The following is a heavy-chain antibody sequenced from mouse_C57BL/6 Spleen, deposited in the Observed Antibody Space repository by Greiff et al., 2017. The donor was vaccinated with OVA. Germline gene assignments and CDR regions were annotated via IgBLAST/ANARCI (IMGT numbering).Heavy chain of an antibody. D-gene: IGHD3-2*02. CDR2: ISDGGSYT. Sequence: EVQVVESGGGLVKPGGSLKLSCAASGFTFSSYAMSWVRQTPEKRLEWVATISDGGSYTYYPDNVKGRFTISRDNAKNNLYLQMSHLKSEDTAMYYCARDDSSGPAWFAYWGQGTLVTVSA. J-gene: IGHJ3*01. CDR3: ARDDSSGPAWFAY. V-gene: IGHV5-4*01. CDR1: GFTFSSYA.